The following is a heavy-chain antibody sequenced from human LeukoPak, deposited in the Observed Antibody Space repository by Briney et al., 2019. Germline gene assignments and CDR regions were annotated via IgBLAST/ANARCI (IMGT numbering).Heavy chain of an antibody. CDR2: IDYGGSYK. Sequence: PGGSLRLSRAASGFTFSTYGMHWVRQAPGKGLEWVAFIDYGGSYKYYADSAKGRFTISRDNSRNTLYLQMNSLRVEDTAVYYCAKDRVTVTPHLDYWGQGTLVTVSS. CDR1: GFTFSTYG. D-gene: IGHD4-17*01. V-gene: IGHV3-30*02. J-gene: IGHJ4*02. CDR3: AKDRVTVTPHLDY.